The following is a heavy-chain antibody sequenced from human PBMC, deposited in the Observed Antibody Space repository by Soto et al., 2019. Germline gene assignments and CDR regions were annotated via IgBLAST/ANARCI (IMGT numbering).Heavy chain of an antibody. V-gene: IGHV2-5*02. J-gene: IGHJ5*02. Sequence: QIILKESGPTLVKPTQTLTLTCTFSGFSLSTNGVAVGWIRQPPGKALEWLALIYWDDDRRYSPSLKTRLTSPKDTAKNQGVLTMTDMDPVDTATYYCAYRRTVTTVWFDPWGQGALGTVSS. CDR2: IYWDDDR. CDR3: AYRRTVTTVWFDP. CDR1: GFSLSTNGVA. D-gene: IGHD4-17*01.